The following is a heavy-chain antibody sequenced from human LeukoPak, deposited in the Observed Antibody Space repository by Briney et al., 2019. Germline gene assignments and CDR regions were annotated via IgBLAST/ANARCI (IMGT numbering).Heavy chain of an antibody. CDR3: ASHYDFWREFDC. CDR1: GYSISSGYY. J-gene: IGHJ4*02. D-gene: IGHD3-3*01. CDR2: IYHSGST. Sequence: TSETLSLTCTVSGYSISSGYYWGWIRQPPGKGLEWIGSIYHSGSTYYNPSLKSRVTISVDTSKNQFSLKLSSVTAADTAVYYCASHYDFWREFDCWGQGTLVTVSS. V-gene: IGHV4-38-2*02.